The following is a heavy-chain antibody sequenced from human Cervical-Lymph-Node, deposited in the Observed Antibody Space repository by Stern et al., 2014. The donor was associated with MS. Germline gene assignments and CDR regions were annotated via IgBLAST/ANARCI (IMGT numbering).Heavy chain of an antibody. CDR2: INHNSGGT. V-gene: IGHV1-2*06. Sequence: VQLVESGAEVKKPGASVKVSCKASGYSFTGYDMHWVRQAPGQGLEWMGRINHNSGGTSYEQKFEGRVTMTRDTSINTAYMELSSLRSDDTAVYYCATVGTSDYWGQGTLVTVSS. J-gene: IGHJ4*02. CDR3: ATVGTSDY. CDR1: GYSFTGYD.